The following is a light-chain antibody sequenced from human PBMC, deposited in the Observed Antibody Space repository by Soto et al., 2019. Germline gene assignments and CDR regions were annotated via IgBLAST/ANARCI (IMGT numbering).Light chain of an antibody. CDR2: ASS. CDR3: QQYNNWPRT. Sequence: EILMTQSPATLSVSPGERATLSCRASQSVSSNLAWYQQKPGQAPRLLIYASSTRATGIPARFSGSGSGAEFTLTISSLQSEDVAVYYCQQYNNWPRTFGQGTKVDIK. V-gene: IGKV3-15*01. CDR1: QSVSSN. J-gene: IGKJ1*01.